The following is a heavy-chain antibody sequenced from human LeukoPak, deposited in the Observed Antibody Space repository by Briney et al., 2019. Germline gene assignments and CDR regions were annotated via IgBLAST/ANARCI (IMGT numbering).Heavy chain of an antibody. CDR2: VNPNNGDT. D-gene: IGHD5-12*01. V-gene: IGHV1-2*02. CDR3: ARDIGRSGYDGGFDY. CDR1: GYTFTGYF. J-gene: IGHJ4*02. Sequence: APVKVSCKASGYTFTGYFIHWVRRAPGQGLEWMGWVNPNNGDTKYAQKFQGRVTMTRDTFISTAYMELSRLRSDDTAVYYCARDIGRSGYDGGFDYWGQGALVTVSS.